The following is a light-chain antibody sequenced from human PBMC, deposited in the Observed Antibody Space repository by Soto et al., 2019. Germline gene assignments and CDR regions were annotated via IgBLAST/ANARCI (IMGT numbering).Light chain of an antibody. CDR2: DVS. CDR1: SSDVGGYNY. Sequence: QSVLTQPASVSGSPGQSITISCTGTSSDVGGYNYVSWYQQHPGKAPQLMIYDVSNRPSGVSNRFSGSKSGNTASLTISGLQAEDEADYYCSSYTSSSTPVVFGGGTKPTVL. V-gene: IGLV2-14*01. J-gene: IGLJ2*01. CDR3: SSYTSSSTPVV.